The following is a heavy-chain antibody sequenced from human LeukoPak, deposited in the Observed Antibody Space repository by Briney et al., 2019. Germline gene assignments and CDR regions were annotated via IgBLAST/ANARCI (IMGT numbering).Heavy chain of an antibody. Sequence: GGSLRLSCEASGFTFSDYYMGWIAKAPGKGLGWVSYISSSGSTIYYADSVKGRFTISRDNAKNSLYLQMNSLRAEDTAVYYCAKGSSGGRPYYFDYWGQGTLVTVSS. D-gene: IGHD3-22*01. J-gene: IGHJ4*02. V-gene: IGHV3-11*01. CDR1: GFTFSDYY. CDR3: AKGSSGGRPYYFDY. CDR2: ISSSGSTI.